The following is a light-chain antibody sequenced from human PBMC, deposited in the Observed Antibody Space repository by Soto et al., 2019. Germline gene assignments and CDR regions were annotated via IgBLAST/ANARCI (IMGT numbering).Light chain of an antibody. J-gene: IGKJ1*01. CDR2: SAS. V-gene: IGKV3-20*01. CDR3: QQYGYSFWT. CDR1: QTVRNNY. Sequence: EFVLTQSPGTLSLSPGERATLSCRASQTVRNNYLAWYQQKPGQAPRLLIYSASSRATGVPTRFSGSGSGADYTLTISRLEPEDSAVYYCQQYGYSFWTFGQGTKVDI.